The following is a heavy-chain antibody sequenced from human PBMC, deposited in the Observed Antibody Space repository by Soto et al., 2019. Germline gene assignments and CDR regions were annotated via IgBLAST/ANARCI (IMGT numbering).Heavy chain of an antibody. CDR1: GGTFSSYA. Sequence: SVKVSCKASGGTFSSYAISWVRQAPGQGLEWMGGIIPIFGTANYAQKFQGRVTITADESTSTAYMELSSLRSEDTAVYYCARGPNAYDSSGYYGRYWGQGTLVTVS. V-gene: IGHV1-69*13. CDR3: ARGPNAYDSSGYYGRY. J-gene: IGHJ4*02. D-gene: IGHD3-22*01. CDR2: IIPIFGTA.